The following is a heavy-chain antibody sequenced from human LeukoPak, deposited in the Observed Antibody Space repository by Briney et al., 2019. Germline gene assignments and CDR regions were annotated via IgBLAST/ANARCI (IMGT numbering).Heavy chain of an antibody. J-gene: IGHJ4*02. Sequence: GGSLRLSCAASGFTFSRYWMHWVRQAPGKGLVWVSRINSHGSSTSYADSEKGRFTISRDNAKNTLYLQMNSLRAEDTAVYYCAIDAYGGIGVDYWGQGSLVTVSS. CDR3: AIDAYGGIGVDY. V-gene: IGHV3-74*01. CDR1: GFTFSRYW. CDR2: INSHGSST. D-gene: IGHD4-23*01.